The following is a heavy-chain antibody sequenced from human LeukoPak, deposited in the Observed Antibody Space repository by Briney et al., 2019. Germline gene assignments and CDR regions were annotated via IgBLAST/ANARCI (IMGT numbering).Heavy chain of an antibody. CDR1: GYLFTSYW. Sequence: GGPPKISCKGSGYLFTSYWIGWVRQMPGKGLEWMGIILRGDSRVIRYSPSFQGQVNISVDKSSNTAYLQWSSLKASDTAMYFCARFNYYDSSAYYCHYWGQGTLVTVSS. V-gene: IGHV5-51*01. J-gene: IGHJ4*02. CDR3: ARFNYYDSSAYYCHY. D-gene: IGHD3-22*01. CDR2: ILRGDSRVI.